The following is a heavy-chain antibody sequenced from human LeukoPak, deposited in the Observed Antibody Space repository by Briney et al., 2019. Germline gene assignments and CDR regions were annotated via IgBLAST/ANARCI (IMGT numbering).Heavy chain of an antibody. V-gene: IGHV4-59*01. CDR3: ARDFRAAAGSFDY. D-gene: IGHD6-13*01. Sequence: PSETLSLTCTVSGGSISSYYWSWIRQPPGKGLEWIGYIYYSGSTNYNPSLKSRVTISVDTSKNQFSLKLSSVTAADTAVYYCARDFRAAAGSFDYWGQGTLVTVSS. J-gene: IGHJ4*02. CDR1: GGSISSYY. CDR2: IYYSGST.